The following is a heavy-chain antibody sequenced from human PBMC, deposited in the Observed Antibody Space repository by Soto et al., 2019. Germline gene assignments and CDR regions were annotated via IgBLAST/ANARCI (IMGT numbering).Heavy chain of an antibody. D-gene: IGHD3-9*01. J-gene: IGHJ4*02. CDR1: GYIFSLFS. Sequence: ASVKVSCKTSGYIFSLFSISWVRRAPGQGLEWMGWISGYNGNTNYAEKFQGRVTMTTDTSTSTAYMELRSLTSDDTAVYYCARGMGLAADFDYWGQGALVTVSS. CDR2: ISGYNGNT. CDR3: ARGMGLAADFDY. V-gene: IGHV1-18*01.